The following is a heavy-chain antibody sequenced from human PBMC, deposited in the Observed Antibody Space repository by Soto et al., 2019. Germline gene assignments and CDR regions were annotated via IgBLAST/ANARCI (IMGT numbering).Heavy chain of an antibody. J-gene: IGHJ4*02. V-gene: IGHV3-23*01. CDR1: GGTFSSYA. CDR3: AKASQVPGRAAAGATRWGIYFDY. Sequence: EVQLLESGGGLVQPGGSLRLSCAASGGTFSSYAMSWVRQAPGKGREWVSAISGSGGSTYYADSVKGRFTISRDNSKNTLYLQMNSLRAEDTAVYYCAKASQVPGRAAAGATRWGIYFDYWGEGTLVTVSS. CDR2: ISGSGGST. D-gene: IGHD6-13*01.